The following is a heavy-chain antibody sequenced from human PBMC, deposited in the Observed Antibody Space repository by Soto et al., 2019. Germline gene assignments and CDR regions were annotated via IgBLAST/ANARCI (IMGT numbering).Heavy chain of an antibody. V-gene: IGHV4-31*03. CDR2: IYYSGST. CDR3: ASVYSGYDWDYFDY. D-gene: IGHD5-12*01. Sequence: SETLSLTCTVSGGSISSGCYYWSWIRQHPGKGLEWIGYIYYSGSTYYNPSLKSRVTISVDTSKNQFSLKLSSVTAADTAVYYCASVYSGYDWDYFDYWGQGTLVTVSS. J-gene: IGHJ4*02. CDR1: GGSISSGCYY.